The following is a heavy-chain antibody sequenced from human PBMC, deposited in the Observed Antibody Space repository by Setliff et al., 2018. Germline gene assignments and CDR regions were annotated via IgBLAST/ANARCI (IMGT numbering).Heavy chain of an antibody. CDR1: GFIFTKYF. Sequence: PGGSLRLSCEGSGFIFTKYFMSWFRQAPGKGLEWVSYVASTGSFTKEADSVRGRFSVSRDNSKKSVFLQMNDLRVEDTAVYFCAKGGDWDYEHYAFDIWGQGTMVTVSS. CDR3: AKGGDWDYEHYAFDI. J-gene: IGHJ3*02. D-gene: IGHD1-7*01. CDR2: VASTGSFT. V-gene: IGHV3-11*03.